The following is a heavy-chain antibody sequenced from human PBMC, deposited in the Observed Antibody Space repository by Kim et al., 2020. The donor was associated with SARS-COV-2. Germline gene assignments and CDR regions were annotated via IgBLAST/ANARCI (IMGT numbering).Heavy chain of an antibody. J-gene: IGHJ6*02. CDR2: IRSKAYGGTT. CDR1: GFTFGDYA. CDR3: TRDFLRGPELHRYYYYGMDV. D-gene: IGHD1-7*01. V-gene: IGHV3-49*03. Sequence: GGSLRLSCTASGFTFGDYAMSWFRQAPGKGLEWVGFIRSKAYGGTTEYAASVKGRFTISRDDSKSIAYLQMNSLKTEDTAVYYCTRDFLRGPELHRYYYYGMDVWGQGTTVTVSS.